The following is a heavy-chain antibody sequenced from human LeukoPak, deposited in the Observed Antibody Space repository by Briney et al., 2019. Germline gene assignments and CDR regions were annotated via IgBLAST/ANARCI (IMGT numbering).Heavy chain of an antibody. CDR2: ISSSSSTI. D-gene: IGHD2-2*01. CDR1: GFTFSSYS. CDR3: ARDAGDIVVAPAAMGDY. J-gene: IGHJ4*02. Sequence: PGGSLRLSCAASGFTFSSYSMNWVRQAPGKGLEWVSYISSSSSTIYYADSVKGRFTISRDNAKNSLYLQMNSLRAEDTAVYYCARDAGDIVVAPAAMGDYWGQGTLVTVSS. V-gene: IGHV3-48*01.